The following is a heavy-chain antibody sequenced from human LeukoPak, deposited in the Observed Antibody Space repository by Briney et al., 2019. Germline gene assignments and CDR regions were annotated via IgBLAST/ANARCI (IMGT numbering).Heavy chain of an antibody. CDR1: GYTFSDYN. D-gene: IGHD1-26*01. Sequence: ASVKVSCKAYGYTFSDYNIIWVRQATGQGLEWMGWMSPDSGNSDHAQKFQDRVTMTTSTPTNTAYMELSGLTSGDTAVYYCARNGGSYDRFDYWGQGTLVTVSS. CDR2: MSPDSGNS. J-gene: IGHJ4*02. V-gene: IGHV1-8*02. CDR3: ARNGGSYDRFDY.